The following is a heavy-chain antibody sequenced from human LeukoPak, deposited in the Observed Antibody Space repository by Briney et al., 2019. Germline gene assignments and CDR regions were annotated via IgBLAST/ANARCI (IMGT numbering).Heavy chain of an antibody. Sequence: SVKVSCKASGGTFSSYAISWVRQAPGQGLEWMGGIIPIFGTANYAQKFQGRVTITTDESTSTAYMELSSLRSEDTAVYYCARIRDYYYYMDVWGIGTTVTVSS. J-gene: IGHJ6*03. D-gene: IGHD5-24*01. CDR1: GGTFSSYA. CDR3: ARIRDYYYYMDV. CDR2: IIPIFGTA. V-gene: IGHV1-69*05.